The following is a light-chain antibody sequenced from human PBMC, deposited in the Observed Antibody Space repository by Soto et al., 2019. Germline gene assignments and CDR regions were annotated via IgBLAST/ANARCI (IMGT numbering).Light chain of an antibody. CDR1: AGAVTRGHF. CDR3: LLAYGGARPFV. CDR2: DTS. V-gene: IGLV7-46*01. Sequence: QAVVTQEPSLTVSPGGTVTLTFDSSAGAVTRGHFPYWFQQKPGQAPRTLIYDTSNRHPWTPARFSGSLLGDKAALTLSGAQPEDEADYYCLLAYGGARPFVFGTGTKVTVL. J-gene: IGLJ1*01.